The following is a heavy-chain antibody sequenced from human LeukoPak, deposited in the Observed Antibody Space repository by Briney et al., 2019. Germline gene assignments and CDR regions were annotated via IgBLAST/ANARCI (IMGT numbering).Heavy chain of an antibody. Sequence: GASVKVSCKASGYTFTGYYMHWVRQAPGQGLEWMGWINPNSGGTNYAQKFQGRVTMTRDTSVSTAYMELSRLRSDDTAVYYCATLSSWYLDCYYYGMDVWGQGTTVTVSS. CDR2: INPNSGGT. CDR1: GYTFTGYY. V-gene: IGHV1-2*02. CDR3: ATLSSWYLDCYYYGMDV. J-gene: IGHJ6*02. D-gene: IGHD6-13*01.